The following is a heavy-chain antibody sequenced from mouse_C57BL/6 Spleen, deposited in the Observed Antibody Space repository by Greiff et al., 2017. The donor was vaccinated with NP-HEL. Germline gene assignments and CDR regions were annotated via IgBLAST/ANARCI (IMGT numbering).Heavy chain of an antibody. V-gene: IGHV1-82*01. D-gene: IGHD2-4*01. CDR2: IYPGDGDT. Sequence: QVQLKQSGPELVKPGASVKISCKASGYAFSSSWMNWVKQRPGKGLEWIGRIYPGDGDTNYNGKFKGKATLTADKSSSTAYMQLSSLTSEDSAVYFCARSGGYYDYDQAWFAYWGQGTLVTVS. CDR3: ARSGGYYDYDQAWFAY. CDR1: GYAFSSSW. J-gene: IGHJ3*01.